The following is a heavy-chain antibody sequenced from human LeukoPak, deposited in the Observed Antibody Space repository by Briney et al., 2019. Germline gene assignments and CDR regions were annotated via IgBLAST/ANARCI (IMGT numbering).Heavy chain of an antibody. D-gene: IGHD3-16*01. CDR2: ISGSGGST. CDR1: GFTFSFYA. V-gene: IGHV3-23*01. Sequence: PGGSLRLSCVASGFTFSFYAMSWVRQAPGKGLEWVSAISGSGGSTYYADSVKGRFTISRDNSKNTLYLQMNSLRAEDTAVYYCAKSARRVVITFGGDWGQGTLVTVSS. CDR3: AKSARRVVITFGGD. J-gene: IGHJ4*02.